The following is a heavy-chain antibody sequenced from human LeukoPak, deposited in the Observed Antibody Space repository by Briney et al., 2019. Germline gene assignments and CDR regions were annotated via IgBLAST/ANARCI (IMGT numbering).Heavy chain of an antibody. V-gene: IGHV3-48*04. CDR1: GFTFRSYS. CDR3: ARELVVPAAISSYDAFDI. Sequence: GGSLRLSCVASGFTFRSYSMNWVRQAPGKGLEWVSYISSTSGTNYYADSMKGRFTISRDNAKNSLYLQMNVLRAEDTAVYYCARELVVPAAISSYDAFDIWGQGTMVTVSS. CDR2: ISSTSGTN. J-gene: IGHJ3*02. D-gene: IGHD2-2*01.